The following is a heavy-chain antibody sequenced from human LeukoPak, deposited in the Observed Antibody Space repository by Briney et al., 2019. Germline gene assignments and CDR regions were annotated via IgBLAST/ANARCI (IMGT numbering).Heavy chain of an antibody. CDR2: IYFSGST. CDR1: DDSISTTTYF. Sequence: SETLSLTCTVSDDSISTTTYFWGWIRQPPGKGLEWIGTIYFSGSTYYNASLRGRVTISVDTSNNQFSLKLNSVTATDTAVYYCARLHSTSGPFDFWGQGTLVTVSS. CDR3: ARLHSTSGPFDF. D-gene: IGHD6-6*01. V-gene: IGHV4-39*01. J-gene: IGHJ4*02.